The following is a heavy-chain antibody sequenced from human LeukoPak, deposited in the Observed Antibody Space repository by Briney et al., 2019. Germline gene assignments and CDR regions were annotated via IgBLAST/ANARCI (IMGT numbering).Heavy chain of an antibody. CDR3: ARHDFYGATYSGWFDP. V-gene: IGHV4-39*01. D-gene: IGHD4-17*01. CDR1: GGSITNNNYY. Sequence: SSETLSLTCTVSGGSITNNNYYWGWIRQPPGKGLEWIGSMFYSGGTYSGSNFYNPSLRSRVTISVDTSKNHFSLKLSSVTAADTAVYYCARHDFYGATYSGWFDPWGQGTLVAVSP. J-gene: IGHJ5*02. CDR2: MFYSGGTYSGSN.